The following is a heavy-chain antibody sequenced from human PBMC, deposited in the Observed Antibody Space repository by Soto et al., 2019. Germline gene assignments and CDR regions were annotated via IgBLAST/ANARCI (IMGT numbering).Heavy chain of an antibody. V-gene: IGHV4-34*01. J-gene: IGHJ4*02. Sequence: PSETLSLTCAVYGGSFSGYYWSWIRQPPGKGLEWIGEINHSGSTNYNPSLKSRVTISVDTSKNQFSLKLSSVTAADTAVYYCARGEGRDSSSSGVSYFDYWGQGTLVTVSS. D-gene: IGHD6-6*01. CDR2: INHSGST. CDR3: ARGEGRDSSSSGVSYFDY. CDR1: GGSFSGYY.